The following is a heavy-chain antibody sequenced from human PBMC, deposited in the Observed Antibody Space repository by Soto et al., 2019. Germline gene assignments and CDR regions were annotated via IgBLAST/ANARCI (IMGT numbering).Heavy chain of an antibody. CDR3: ARGGIGGSGSYNGAPIDY. Sequence: ASVKVSCKASGYTFTSYDINWVRQATGQGLEWMGWMNPNSGNTGYAQKFQGRVTMTRTTSITTAYMELSSLRSEDTAVYYCARGGIGGSGSYNGAPIDYWGQGTLVTVS. V-gene: IGHV1-8*01. CDR2: MNPNSGNT. CDR1: GYTFTSYD. D-gene: IGHD3-10*01. J-gene: IGHJ4*02.